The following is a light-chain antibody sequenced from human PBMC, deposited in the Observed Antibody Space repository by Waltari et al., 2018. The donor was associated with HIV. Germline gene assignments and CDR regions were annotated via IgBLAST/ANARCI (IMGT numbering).Light chain of an antibody. Sequence: EIVMTQSPATLSVSPGERATLSCRASQSVSSNLAWYQQKAGQAPRLLIYGASTRATGIPARFSGSGYGTEFTLTISSLQSEDFAVYYCQQYNSWPPLTFGGGTKVEIK. V-gene: IGKV3-15*01. CDR1: QSVSSN. J-gene: IGKJ4*01. CDR2: GAS. CDR3: QQYNSWPPLT.